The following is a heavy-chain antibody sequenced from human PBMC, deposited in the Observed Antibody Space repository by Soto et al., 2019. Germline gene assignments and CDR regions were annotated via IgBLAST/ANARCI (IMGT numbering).Heavy chain of an antibody. CDR1: GGTFSTHA. D-gene: IGHD2-15*01. CDR2: VIPISGTT. Sequence: SVKVSCKASGGTFSTHAIIWVRQAPGHGLEWMGGVIPISGTTYYTQKFQGRVTITADEPTSTAFMELSSLKSDDTAVFYCARGYCSGGNCYSGMDVWGQGTMVTVSS. J-gene: IGHJ6*02. V-gene: IGHV1-69*13. CDR3: ARGYCSGGNCYSGMDV.